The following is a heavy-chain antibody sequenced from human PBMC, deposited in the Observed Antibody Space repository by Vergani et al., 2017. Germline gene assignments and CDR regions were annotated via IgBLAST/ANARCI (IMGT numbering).Heavy chain of an antibody. J-gene: IGHJ5*02. CDR2: IYYSGST. Sequence: QVQLQESGPGLVKPSETLSLTCTVSGGSISSYYWSWIRQPPGKGLEWIGYIYYSGSTNYNPSLKSRDTISVDTSKNQFSLKLSSVTAADTAVYYRARLEGYCSGGSCYSGWFDPWGQGTLVTVSS. V-gene: IGHV4-59*01. CDR3: ARLEGYCSGGSCYSGWFDP. CDR1: GGSISSYY. D-gene: IGHD2-15*01.